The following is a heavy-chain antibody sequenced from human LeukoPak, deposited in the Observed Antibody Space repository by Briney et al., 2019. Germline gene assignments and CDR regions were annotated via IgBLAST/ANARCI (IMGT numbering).Heavy chain of an antibody. CDR3: AKIPVSYSSGWSNFDY. V-gene: IGHV3-23*01. J-gene: IGHJ4*02. D-gene: IGHD6-19*01. CDR1: GFTFSSYA. Sequence: GGSLRLSCAASGFTFSSYAMSWVRQAPGRGLEWVSGISGSGDSTNYADSVKGRFTSARDNSKNTLFLQMNMLRAEDTAVYYCAKIPVSYSSGWSNFDYWGQGTLVTVSS. CDR2: ISGSGDST.